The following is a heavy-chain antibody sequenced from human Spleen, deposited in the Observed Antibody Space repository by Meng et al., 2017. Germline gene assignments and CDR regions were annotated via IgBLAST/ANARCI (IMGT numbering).Heavy chain of an antibody. Sequence: VQLVATGGAFLTPGGSLRLSCAASGFTVSSYAVSWVRQAPGKVLGWVSVIYSGGSTYYADSVKGRFTISRDNSKNTLYLQMNSLRAEDTAVYYCARGADLFDFWGQGTLVTVSS. CDR3: ARGADLFDF. V-gene: IGHV3-53*02. J-gene: IGHJ4*02. CDR1: GFTVSSYA. CDR2: IYSGGST.